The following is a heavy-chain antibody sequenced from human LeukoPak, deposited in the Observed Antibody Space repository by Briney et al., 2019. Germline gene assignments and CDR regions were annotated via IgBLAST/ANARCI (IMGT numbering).Heavy chain of an antibody. V-gene: IGHV3-23*01. Sequence: PGGSLRLSCAASGFTFSGYAMSWVRQAPGKGLEWVSAISGSGGSTYYADSVKGRFTISRDNSKNTLYLQMNSLRAEDTAVYYCAKALIPYYDYVWGGYRHDYWGQGTLVTVSS. CDR1: GFTFSGYA. D-gene: IGHD3-16*02. CDR3: AKALIPYYDYVWGGYRHDY. CDR2: ISGSGGST. J-gene: IGHJ4*02.